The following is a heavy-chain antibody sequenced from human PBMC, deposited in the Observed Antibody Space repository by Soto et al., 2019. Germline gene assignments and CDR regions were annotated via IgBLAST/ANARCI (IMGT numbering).Heavy chain of an antibody. Sequence: PGGSLRLSCAASGFTFSSYSMNWVRQAPGKGLEWVSSISSSSSYIYYADSVKGRFTISRDNAKNSLYLQMNSLRAEDTAVYYCASRDGYNYADDAFDIWGQGTMVTVSS. CDR1: GFTFSSYS. CDR3: ASRDGYNYADDAFDI. CDR2: ISSSSSYI. D-gene: IGHD5-12*01. V-gene: IGHV3-21*01. J-gene: IGHJ3*02.